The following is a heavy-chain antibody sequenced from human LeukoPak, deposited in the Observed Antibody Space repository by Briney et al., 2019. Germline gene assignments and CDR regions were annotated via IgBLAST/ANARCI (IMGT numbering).Heavy chain of an antibody. Sequence: PGGSLTLSCAASGLTFDDYAMHWARQAPGKGLEWVSGISWHSGNIGYEDSVKGVFTIFRDNAKNSLYLQMNSLRAEEMALYYCEKAKRYNWNDGGAFDIWGQGTMVTVSS. CDR3: EKAKRYNWNDGGAFDI. CDR2: ISWHSGNI. V-gene: IGHV3-9*03. J-gene: IGHJ3*02. D-gene: IGHD1-1*01. CDR1: GLTFDDYA.